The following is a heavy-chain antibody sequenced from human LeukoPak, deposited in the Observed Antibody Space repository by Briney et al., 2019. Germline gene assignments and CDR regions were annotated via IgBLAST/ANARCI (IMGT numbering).Heavy chain of an antibody. CDR2: INSDGGST. D-gene: IGHD3-16*01. Sequence: GGSLRLSCAASEFTFSSYSMSWVRQAPGKGLQYVSAINSDGGSTYYADSVKGRFTISRDNSKNTLYLQRGSLRAEDMAVYYCAKGAYYYVDVWGKGTTVTVSS. CDR1: EFTFSSYS. CDR3: AKGAYYYVDV. V-gene: IGHV3-64*02. J-gene: IGHJ6*03.